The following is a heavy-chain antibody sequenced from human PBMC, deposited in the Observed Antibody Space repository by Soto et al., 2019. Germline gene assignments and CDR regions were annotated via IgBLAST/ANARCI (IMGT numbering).Heavy chain of an antibody. V-gene: IGHV6-1*01. J-gene: IGHJ6*02. CDR1: GDSVSSNSAA. CDR3: ASTIGDSYGEDYYYYGMDV. Sequence: SQTLSLTCAISGDSVSSNSAAWNWIRQSPSRGLEWLGRTYYRSKWYNDYAVSVKSRITINPDTSKNQFSLQLNSVTPEDTAVYYCASTIGDSYGEDYYYYGMDVWGQGTTVTVS. D-gene: IGHD5-18*01. CDR2: TYYRSKWYN.